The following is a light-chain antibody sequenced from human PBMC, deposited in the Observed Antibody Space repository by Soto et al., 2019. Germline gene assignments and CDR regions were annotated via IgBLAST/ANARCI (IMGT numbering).Light chain of an antibody. CDR1: QSISSF. CDR3: QQRSDWPRT. Sequence: EIVLTQSPATLSLSPGERATLSCRASQSISSFLAWYQQKPGQAPRLLFYDASIRAAGIPARFSGSGSGTDLTLTISRLEPEHLAVYYCQQRSDWPRTFGRGTKLEIK. J-gene: IGKJ2*01. CDR2: DAS. V-gene: IGKV3-11*01.